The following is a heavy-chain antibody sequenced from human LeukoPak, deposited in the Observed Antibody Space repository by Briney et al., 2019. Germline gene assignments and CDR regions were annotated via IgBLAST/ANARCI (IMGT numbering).Heavy chain of an antibody. CDR3: ARRGVGYCSGGSCYFDY. CDR2: IIPIFGTA. D-gene: IGHD2-15*01. V-gene: IGHV1-69*05. CDR1: GGTFSSNA. J-gene: IGHJ4*02. Sequence: SVKVSCKASGGTFSSNAISWVRQAPAQGLEWMGRIIPIFGTANYTQKFQGRVTITTDESTSTAYMEVSSLRSEDTAVYYCARRGVGYCSGGSCYFDYWGQGTLVTVSS.